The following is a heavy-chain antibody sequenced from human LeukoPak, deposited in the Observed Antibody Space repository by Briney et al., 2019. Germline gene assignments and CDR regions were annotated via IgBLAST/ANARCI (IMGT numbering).Heavy chain of an antibody. J-gene: IGHJ6*02. CDR2: IFYSGST. CDR1: GGSISSSDYF. V-gene: IGHV4-39*01. CDR3: ARRIDADCCMDV. Sequence: SETLSLTCTVSGGSISSSDYFWGWIRQPPGKGLEWIGSIFYSGSTYYNPSLKSRVTLSVDTSKNQFSLRLTSVTAADTAIYYCARRIDADCCMDVWGQGTTVTVSS. D-gene: IGHD2-21*01.